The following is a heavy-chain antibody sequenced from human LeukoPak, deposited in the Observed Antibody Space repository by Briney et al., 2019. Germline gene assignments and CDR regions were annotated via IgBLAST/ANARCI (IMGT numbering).Heavy chain of an antibody. CDR1: GGSISSGGYY. D-gene: IGHD4-23*01. V-gene: IGHV4-31*03. CDR3: ARESYGGNSHWYFDL. J-gene: IGHJ2*01. CDR2: IYYSGST. Sequence: SETLSLTCTVSGGSISSGGYYWSWIRQHPGKGLEWIGYIYYSGSTYYNPSLKSRVTISVDTSKNQFSLKLSSVTAADTAVYYCARESYGGNSHWYFDLWGRGTLVTASS.